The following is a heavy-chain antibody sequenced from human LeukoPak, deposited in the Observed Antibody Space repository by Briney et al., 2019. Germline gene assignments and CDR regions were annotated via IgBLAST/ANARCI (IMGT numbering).Heavy chain of an antibody. V-gene: IGHV4-61*01. CDR2: IYYSGST. Sequence: NPSETLSLTCTVSGGSVSSGNYYWSWIRQPPGKGLEWIGYIYYSGSTNYNPSLKSRVTISVDTSKNQFSLKLSSVTAADTAVYYCARGGGPRATIGYWGQGTLVTVSS. D-gene: IGHD5-12*01. J-gene: IGHJ4*02. CDR1: GGSVSSGNYY. CDR3: ARGGGPRATIGY.